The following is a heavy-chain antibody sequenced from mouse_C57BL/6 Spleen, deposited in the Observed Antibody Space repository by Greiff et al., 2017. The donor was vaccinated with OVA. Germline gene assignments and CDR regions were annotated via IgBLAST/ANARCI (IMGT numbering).Heavy chain of an antibody. CDR3: ARMIEGWPTRGY. D-gene: IGHD2-4*01. CDR1: GYTFTSYW. CDR2: IYPGSGST. J-gene: IGHJ2*01. V-gene: IGHV1-55*01. Sequence: QVQLQQSGAELVKPGASVKMSCKASGYTFTSYWITWVKQRPGQGLEWIGDIYPGSGSTNYNEKFKSKATLTVDTSSSTAYMQLSSLTSEDSAVYYCARMIEGWPTRGYWGQGTTLTVSS.